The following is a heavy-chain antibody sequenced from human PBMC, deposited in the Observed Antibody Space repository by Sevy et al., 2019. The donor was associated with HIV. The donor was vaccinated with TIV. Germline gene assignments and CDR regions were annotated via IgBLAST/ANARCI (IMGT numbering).Heavy chain of an antibody. CDR3: TTDFSREYYDFWSGYYRDYYYGMDV. Sequence: GGSLRLSCAASGFTFSNAWMSWVRQAPGKGLEWVGRIKSKTDGGTTDYAAPVKGRFTISRDDSKNTLYLQMNSLKTEDKAVYYCTTDFSREYYDFWSGYYRDYYYGMDVWGQGTTVTVSS. J-gene: IGHJ6*02. D-gene: IGHD3-3*01. V-gene: IGHV3-15*01. CDR1: GFTFSNAW. CDR2: IKSKTDGGTT.